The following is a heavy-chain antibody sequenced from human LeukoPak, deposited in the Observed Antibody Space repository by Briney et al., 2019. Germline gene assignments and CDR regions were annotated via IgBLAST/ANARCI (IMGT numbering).Heavy chain of an antibody. CDR3: ARIPPQVAHFDY. CDR2: IDWDDDK. J-gene: IGHJ4*02. Sequence: SGPTLVNPTQTLTLTCTFSGFSLSTSGMRVSWIRQPPGKALEWLARIDWDDDKFYSTSLKTRHTISKDTSKNQVVLTMTNMDPVDTATYYCARIPPQVAHFDYWGQGTLVTVSS. CDR1: GFSLSTSGMR. V-gene: IGHV2-70*04. D-gene: IGHD2-15*01.